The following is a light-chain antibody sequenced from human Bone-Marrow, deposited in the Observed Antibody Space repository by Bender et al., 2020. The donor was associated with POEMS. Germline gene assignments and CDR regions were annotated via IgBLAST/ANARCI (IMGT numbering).Light chain of an antibody. V-gene: IGLV2-14*02. CDR2: EAS. Sequence: QSALTQPASVSGSPGQSITISCTGNIRDFGSYNFVSWYQQHPGKAPKLLIYEASERPSGVSSRFSGSKSGNTASLTISGLQAEDEADYYCSSYAANNNFVFGTGTKFTVL. J-gene: IGLJ1*01. CDR3: SSYAANNNFV. CDR1: IRDFGSYNF.